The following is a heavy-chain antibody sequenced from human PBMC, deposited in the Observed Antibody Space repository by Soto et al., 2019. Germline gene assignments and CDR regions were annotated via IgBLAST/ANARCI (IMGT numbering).Heavy chain of an antibody. CDR1: GGSISSGGYY. V-gene: IGHV4-31*03. J-gene: IGHJ4*02. Sequence: SETLSLTCTVSGGSISSGGYYWSWIRQHPGKGLEWIGYIYYSGSTYYNPSLKSRVTISVDTSKNQFSLKLSSVTAADTAVYYCARVAGRLWFGELLSPGALIDYWGQGTLVTVSS. D-gene: IGHD3-10*01. CDR2: IYYSGST. CDR3: ARVAGRLWFGELLSPGALIDY.